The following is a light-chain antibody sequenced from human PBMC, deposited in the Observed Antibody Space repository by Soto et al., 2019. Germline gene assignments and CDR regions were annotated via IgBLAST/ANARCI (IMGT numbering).Light chain of an antibody. CDR1: QIITNR. CDR2: DAS. Sequence: DIQMTQSPSTLSASVGDRVTITCRASQIITNRLAWYQQKPGKAPKVLIYDASNLESGVPSRFSGSRCGTEFILTISSLQPDDFATYYCQHYGGMWTFGQGTKVDIK. J-gene: IGKJ1*01. CDR3: QHYGGMWT. V-gene: IGKV1-5*01.